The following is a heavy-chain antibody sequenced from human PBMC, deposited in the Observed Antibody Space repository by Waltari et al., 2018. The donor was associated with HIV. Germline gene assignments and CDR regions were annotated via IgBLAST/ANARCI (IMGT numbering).Heavy chain of an antibody. V-gene: IGHV1-69*01. Sequence: VQLIQSGGEVKKPGSSVKVSCKASGGSFSSHSINWVRQAPGQGLEWMGGIIPIFGTANYAQRFQDRVTVIVDESTNTAYMELSGLTFEDTAVFFCAIGQRMTLVGGWGAKGFHVWGQGTLVTVSS. CDR2: IIPIFGTA. CDR3: AIGQRMTLVGGWGAKGFHV. D-gene: IGHD2-15*01. CDR1: GGSFSSHS. J-gene: IGHJ3*01.